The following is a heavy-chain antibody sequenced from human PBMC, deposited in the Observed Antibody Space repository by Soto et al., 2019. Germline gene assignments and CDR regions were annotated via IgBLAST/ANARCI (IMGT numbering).Heavy chain of an antibody. Sequence: QVQLVQSGAEVKKPGSSVKVSCKASGGTFSSYAISWVRQAPGQGLEWMGGIIPIFGTANYAQKFQGRVTITADESTSTAYIELSSLRSEDTAVYYCATRYYYYSSGYDVYYYYGMDVWGQGTTVTVSS. V-gene: IGHV1-69*01. D-gene: IGHD3-22*01. CDR3: ATRYYYYSSGYDVYYYYGMDV. J-gene: IGHJ6*02. CDR2: IIPIFGTA. CDR1: GGTFSSYA.